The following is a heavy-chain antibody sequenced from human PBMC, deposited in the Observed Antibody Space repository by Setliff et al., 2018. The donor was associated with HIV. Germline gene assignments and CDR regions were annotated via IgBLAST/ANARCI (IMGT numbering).Heavy chain of an antibody. V-gene: IGHV4-38-2*02. CDR2: IYTSGST. J-gene: IGHJ6*02. CDR3: ARDSPNANFGVVISDV. CDR1: GDSIRGGDY. Sequence: SETLSLTCDVSGDSIRGGDYWGWIRQPPGKGLEWLGSIYTSGSTNYNPSLKSRVTISVDTSKNQFSLKLSSVTAADTAVYYCARDSPNANFGVVISDVWGQGTTVTVS. D-gene: IGHD3-3*01.